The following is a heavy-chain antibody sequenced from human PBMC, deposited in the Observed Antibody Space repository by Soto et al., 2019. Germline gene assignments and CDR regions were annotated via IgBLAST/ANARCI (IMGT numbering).Heavy chain of an antibody. CDR3: ARDRDGYCSSTSCYTNAFDI. J-gene: IGHJ3*02. CDR1: GFTFSSYG. D-gene: IGHD2-2*02. CDR2: ISYDGGKK. V-gene: IGHV3-30*03. Sequence: GGSLRLSCVASGFTFSSYGTHWVRQAPGKGLEWVAVISYDGGKKYNADSVKGRFTISRDNSKNTLYLQMNSLRAEDTAVYYCARDRDGYCSSTSCYTNAFDIWGQGTMVTVSS.